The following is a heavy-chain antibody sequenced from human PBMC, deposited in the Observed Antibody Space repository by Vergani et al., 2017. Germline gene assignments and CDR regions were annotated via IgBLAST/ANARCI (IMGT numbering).Heavy chain of an antibody. CDR3: ARACDDWKDYYYYYMDV. D-gene: IGHD3-3*01. J-gene: IGHJ6*03. CDR2: ISGSGVSA. Sequence: EVQLVESGGGLVQPGGSLRLTCAASEFTFSNYAMNWVRQAPGKGLEWVSGISGSGVSAYYTDSVKGRFTISRDNSKNTLYLQMNSLRAEDTAVYYCARACDDWKDYYYYYMDVWGKGTTVTVSS. V-gene: IGHV3-23*04. CDR1: EFTFSNYA.